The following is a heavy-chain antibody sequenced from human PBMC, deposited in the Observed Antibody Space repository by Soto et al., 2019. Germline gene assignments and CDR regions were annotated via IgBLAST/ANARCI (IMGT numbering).Heavy chain of an antibody. J-gene: IGHJ5*02. CDR3: ARHYCSGGSCYSADP. CDR2: ISSSGSTI. D-gene: IGHD2-15*01. V-gene: IGHV3-11*01. CDR1: GFSFSDYY. Sequence: GGSRSLSCAPSGFSFSDYYMSWVRQAPGKGLEWVSYISSSGSTIYYADSVKGRFTISRDNAKNSLYLQMNSLRAEDTAVHYCARHYCSGGSCYSADPWGQGTLVTVSS.